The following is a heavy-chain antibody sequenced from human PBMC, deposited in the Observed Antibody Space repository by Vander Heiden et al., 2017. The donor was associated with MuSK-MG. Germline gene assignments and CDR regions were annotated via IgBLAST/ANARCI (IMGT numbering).Heavy chain of an antibody. CDR3: ARAQTGYSYGYYFDY. J-gene: IGHJ4*02. CDR2: ISSSSSYI. Sequence: EVQLVESGGGLVKPGGSLRLPCAASGLTFSSYSMSWVRQAPGKGLEWVSSISSSSSYIYYADSVKGRFTISRDNAKNSLYLQMNSLRAEDTAVYYCARAQTGYSYGYYFDYWGQGTLVAVSS. CDR1: GLTFSSYS. D-gene: IGHD5-18*01. V-gene: IGHV3-21*03.